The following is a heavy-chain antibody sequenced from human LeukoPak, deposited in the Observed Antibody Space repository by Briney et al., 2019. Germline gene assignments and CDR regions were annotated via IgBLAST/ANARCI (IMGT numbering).Heavy chain of an antibody. CDR3: AAYGSGSSNWFDP. J-gene: IGHJ5*02. V-gene: IGHV3-23*01. CDR2: ISGSGGST. D-gene: IGHD3-10*01. Sequence: GGSLRLSCTASGFTFGSYAMSWVRQAPGKGLEWVSAISGSGGSTYYADSVKGRFTISRDNSKKTLYLQMNSLRAEDTAVYYCAAYGSGSSNWFDPWGQGTLVTVSS. CDR1: GFTFGSYA.